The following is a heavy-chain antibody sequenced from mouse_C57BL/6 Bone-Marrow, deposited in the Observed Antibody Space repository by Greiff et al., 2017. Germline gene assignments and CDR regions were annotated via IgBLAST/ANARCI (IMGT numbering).Heavy chain of an antibody. D-gene: IGHD2-2*01. V-gene: IGHV5-6*01. CDR1: GFTFSSYG. CDR2: ISSGGSYT. CDR3: ARQGVTTRGFAY. J-gene: IGHJ3*01. Sequence: EVKVVESGGDLVKPGGSLKLSCAASGFTFSSYGMSWVRQTPDKRLEWVATISSGGSYTYYPDSVKGRFTISRDNATNTLYLQMSSLKSEDTAMYYCARQGVTTRGFAYWGQGTLVTVSA.